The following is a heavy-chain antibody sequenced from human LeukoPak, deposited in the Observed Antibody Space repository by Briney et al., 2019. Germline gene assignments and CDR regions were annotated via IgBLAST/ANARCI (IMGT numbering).Heavy chain of an antibody. J-gene: IGHJ4*02. CDR1: GYTFTGYY. CDR3: ARDSGYSYGYAGDFVFDY. V-gene: IGHV1-2*02. D-gene: IGHD5-18*01. CDR2: INPNSGGT. Sequence: ASVKVSCKASGYTFTGYYMHWVRQAPGQGLERMGWINPNSGGTNYAQKFQGRVTMTRDTSICTAYMELSRLRSDDTAVYYCARDSGYSYGYAGDFVFDYWGQGTLVTVSS.